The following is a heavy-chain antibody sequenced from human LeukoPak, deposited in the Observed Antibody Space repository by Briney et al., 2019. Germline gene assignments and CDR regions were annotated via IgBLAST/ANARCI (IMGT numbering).Heavy chain of an antibody. CDR3: AAMVGATSAPFDY. J-gene: IGHJ4*02. D-gene: IGHD1-26*01. V-gene: IGHV4-38-2*02. CDR2: IYHSGST. Sequence: SETLSLTCTVSGYSISSGYYWGWIRQPPGKGLEWIGSIYHSGSTYYNPSLKSRVTISVDTSKNQFSLKLSSVTAADTAVYYCAAMVGATSAPFDYWGQGTLVTVSS. CDR1: GYSISSGYY.